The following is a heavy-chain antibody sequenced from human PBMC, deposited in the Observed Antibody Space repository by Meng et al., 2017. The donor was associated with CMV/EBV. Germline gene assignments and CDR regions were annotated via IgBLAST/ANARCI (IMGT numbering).Heavy chain of an antibody. Sequence: VHRGQSVAEVKKPGASVKASCKASGYTFTSYGISWVRQAPGQGLEWMGWISAYNGNTNYAQKLQGRVTMTTDTSTSTAYMELRSLRSDDTAVYYCARDPAWSVITPRRGFDYWGQGTLVTVSS. CDR3: ARDPAWSVITPRRGFDY. CDR1: GYTFTSYG. V-gene: IGHV1-18*01. CDR2: ISAYNGNT. D-gene: IGHD2-15*01. J-gene: IGHJ4*02.